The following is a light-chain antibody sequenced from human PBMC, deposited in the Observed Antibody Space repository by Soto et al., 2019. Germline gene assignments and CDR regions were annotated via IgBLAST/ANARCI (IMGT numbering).Light chain of an antibody. Sequence: EIVLTQSPGTLSLSPGKRATLSCRASQSVSSSSLAWYQQKPGQAPRLLIYGASNTATGIPDRFSGSGSGTDFTLTISRLEPEDFAVYYCQQYGSSPITFGQGTRREIK. CDR3: QQYGSSPIT. V-gene: IGKV3-20*01. J-gene: IGKJ5*01. CDR2: GAS. CDR1: QSVSSSS.